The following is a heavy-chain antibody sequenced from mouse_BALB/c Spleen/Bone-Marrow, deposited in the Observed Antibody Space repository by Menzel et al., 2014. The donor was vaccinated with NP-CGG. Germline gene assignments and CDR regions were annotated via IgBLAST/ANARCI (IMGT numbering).Heavy chain of an antibody. D-gene: IGHD1-1*01. CDR2: IYPGDGDT. Sequence: VKLQESGAELVRPGSSVKISCKASGYAFSNYWMNWVKQRPGQGLEWIGQIYPGDGDTNYNGKFKGKATLTADKSSSTAYMQLSSLTSEDSAAYFCARRDGSTYYYAMDYWGQGTSVTVSS. V-gene: IGHV1-80*01. J-gene: IGHJ4*01. CDR1: GYAFSNYW. CDR3: ARRDGSTYYYAMDY.